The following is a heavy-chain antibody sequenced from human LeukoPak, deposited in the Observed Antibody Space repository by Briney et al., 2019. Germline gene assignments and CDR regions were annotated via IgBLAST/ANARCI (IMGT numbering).Heavy chain of an antibody. Sequence: SETLSLPCAVYGGSFSGYYWSWIRQPPGKGLEWIGEINHSGSTNYNPSLKSRVTISVDTSKNQFSLKLSSVTAADTAVYYCARAKRSTHYYDSSGYRLNVDYWGQGTLVTVSS. V-gene: IGHV4-34*01. D-gene: IGHD3-22*01. CDR1: GGSFSGYY. CDR2: INHSGST. CDR3: ARAKRSTHYYDSSGYRLNVDY. J-gene: IGHJ4*02.